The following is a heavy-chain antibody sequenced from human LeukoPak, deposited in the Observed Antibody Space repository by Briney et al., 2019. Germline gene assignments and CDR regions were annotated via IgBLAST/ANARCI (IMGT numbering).Heavy chain of an antibody. Sequence: GASVKVSCKASGYTFTNYRINWVRQAPGQGLEWMGWISPYNGNTHYAQKFQDRVTLTTDTSTNTAYMELSSLRSDDTAVYFCARADSGYDSSTLDIWGQGTVVTVSS. CDR3: ARADSGYDSSTLDI. V-gene: IGHV1-18*01. D-gene: IGHD5-12*01. J-gene: IGHJ3*02. CDR1: GYTFTNYR. CDR2: ISPYNGNT.